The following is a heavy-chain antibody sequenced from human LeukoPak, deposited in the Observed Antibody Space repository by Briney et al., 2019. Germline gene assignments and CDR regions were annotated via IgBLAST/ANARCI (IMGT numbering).Heavy chain of an antibody. V-gene: IGHV1-46*01. CDR3: ARASGGNWSY. CDR2: INPSGGST. CDR1: GYTFTSYY. Sequence: ASVKVSCKASGYTFTSYYMHWVRQAPGQGLEWMGIINPSGGSTSYAQKFQGRVTLTRDTSTSTVYMELSSLRSDDTAVYYCARASGGNWSYWGQGTLVTVSS. J-gene: IGHJ4*02. D-gene: IGHD1-20*01.